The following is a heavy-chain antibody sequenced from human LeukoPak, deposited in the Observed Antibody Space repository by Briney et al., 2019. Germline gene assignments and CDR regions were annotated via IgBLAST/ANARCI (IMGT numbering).Heavy chain of an antibody. CDR1: GFTFSDHY. D-gene: IGHD2-15*01. Sequence: PGGSLRLSCAASGFTFSDHYMDWVRQAPGKGLEWVGRSKNKANSYITQYAAFVQGRFTISRDDSKNSLYLQINSLKTEDTAVYYCARDDGGPGDYWGQGTLVTVSS. J-gene: IGHJ4*02. CDR2: SKNKANSYIT. V-gene: IGHV3-72*01. CDR3: ARDDGGPGDY.